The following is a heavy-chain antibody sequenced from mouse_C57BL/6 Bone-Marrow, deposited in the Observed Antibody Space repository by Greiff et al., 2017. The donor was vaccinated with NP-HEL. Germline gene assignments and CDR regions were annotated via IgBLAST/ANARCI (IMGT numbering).Heavy chain of an antibody. V-gene: IGHV14-4*01. Sequence: EVKLQESGAELVRPGASVKLSCTASGFNIKDDYMHWVKQRPEQGLEWIGWIDPENGDTEYASKFQGKATITADTSSNTAYLQLSSLTSEDTAVYYCTTSMITTTWEYYFDYWGQGTTLTVSS. CDR3: TTSMITTTWEYYFDY. D-gene: IGHD2-4*01. CDR2: IDPENGDT. CDR1: GFNIKDDY. J-gene: IGHJ2*01.